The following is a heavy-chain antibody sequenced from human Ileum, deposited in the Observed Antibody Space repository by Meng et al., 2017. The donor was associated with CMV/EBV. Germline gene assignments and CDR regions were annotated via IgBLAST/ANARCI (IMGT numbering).Heavy chain of an antibody. CDR1: GSSISSGDYG. D-gene: IGHD6-13*01. CDR2: IFFSGNT. J-gene: IGHJ5*02. Sequence: QVHLQDSCPGLEMHSQSLSLSCSVSGSSISSGDYGCSWIRQPPGKGLEWIGYIFFSGNTYYNPSLNNRVIISIDTPRNQFSLKVDSVTAADTAVYYCSRFRIAALGNLFDPWGHGTLVTVSS. V-gene: IGHV4-30-4*08. CDR3: SRFRIAALGNLFDP.